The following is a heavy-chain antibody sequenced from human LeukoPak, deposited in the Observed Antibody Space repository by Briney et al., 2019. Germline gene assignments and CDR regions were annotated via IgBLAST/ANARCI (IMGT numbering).Heavy chain of an antibody. CDR1: GFTFSSYS. CDR2: ISSSRSYI. Sequence: PGGSLRLSCAASGFTFSSYSMNWVRQAPGKGLEWDSSISSSRSYIYYADSVKGRFTISRDNAKNSLYLQMNSLRAEDTAVYYCARAYYYYGSGSSYDYWGQGTLVTVSS. J-gene: IGHJ4*02. CDR3: ARAYYYYGSGSSYDY. V-gene: IGHV3-21*01. D-gene: IGHD3-10*01.